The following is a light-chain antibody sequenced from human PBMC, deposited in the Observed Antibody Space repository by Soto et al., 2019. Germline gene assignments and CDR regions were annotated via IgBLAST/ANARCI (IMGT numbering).Light chain of an antibody. V-gene: IGKV1-39*01. Sequence: DIQMTQSPSSLSASVGDRVTITCRASQSISSYLNWYQQKPGKAPKLLIYAASSLQSGVPSRFSGSGSGTDFTLTIGSLQPEDFATYDCQQSYSTPLPFGGGTKVEMK. CDR1: QSISSY. CDR2: AAS. CDR3: QQSYSTPLP. J-gene: IGKJ4*01.